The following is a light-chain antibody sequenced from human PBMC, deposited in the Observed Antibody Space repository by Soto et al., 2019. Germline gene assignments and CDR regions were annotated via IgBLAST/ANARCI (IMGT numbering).Light chain of an antibody. CDR2: EAS. CDR3: QQRSNGPSYT. V-gene: IGKV3-11*01. Sequence: EIVLTQSPATLSLSPGERATLSCRASQSVSSYVAWYQHKPGQAPRLLIYEASNRAAGIPARFSGSGSGTDFTLTISSLEPEDFAIYYCQQRSNGPSYTCGQGTKLEI. CDR1: QSVSSY. J-gene: IGKJ2*01.